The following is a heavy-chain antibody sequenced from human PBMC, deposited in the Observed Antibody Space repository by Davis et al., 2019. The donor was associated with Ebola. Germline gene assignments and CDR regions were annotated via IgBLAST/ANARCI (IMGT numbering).Heavy chain of an antibody. CDR3: AKDTSNIWFDI. V-gene: IGHV3-23*01. J-gene: IGHJ3*02. CDR2: ISHNDRNT. D-gene: IGHD1-26*01. CDR1: GFSFRSYA. Sequence: GESLKISCAASGFSFRSYAMSWVRRAPGKGLEWVSTISHNDRNTYYADSVKGRFTISRDISTDTLYRQMNGLRVEDTAIYYCAKDTSNIWFDIWGQGTMVTVSS.